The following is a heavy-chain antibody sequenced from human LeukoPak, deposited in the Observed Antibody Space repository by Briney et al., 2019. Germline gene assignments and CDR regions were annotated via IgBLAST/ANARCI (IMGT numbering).Heavy chain of an antibody. CDR3: VRVMNYYDSSGYGYYFDY. Sequence: GGSLRLSCGASGFTFSSYWMNWVRQAPGKGLEWVANIKEDGSEKYYVDSVKGRFTISRDNTKNSLYLQMNSLRAEDTALYYYVRVMNYYDSSGYGYYFDYWAREPWSPSPQ. J-gene: IGHJ4*02. CDR2: IKEDGSEK. CDR1: GFTFSSYW. V-gene: IGHV3-7*01. D-gene: IGHD3-22*01.